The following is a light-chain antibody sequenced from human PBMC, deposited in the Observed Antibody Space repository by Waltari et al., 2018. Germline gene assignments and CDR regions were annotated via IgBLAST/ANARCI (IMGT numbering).Light chain of an antibody. CDR1: QSVSDY. CDR2: DAS. V-gene: IGKV3-11*01. Sequence: EVVLTQSPATLSLSPGERATLSCRASQSVSDYLVWYQQKPGQAPRLLIYDASKRATGIPPRFSGSGSGTDFTLTISSLEPEDIAVYYCQHRSTWRHTFCGGTKVEIK. CDR3: QHRSTWRHT. J-gene: IGKJ4*01.